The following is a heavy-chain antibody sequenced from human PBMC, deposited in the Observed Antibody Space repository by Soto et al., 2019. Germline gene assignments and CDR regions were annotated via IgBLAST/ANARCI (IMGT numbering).Heavy chain of an antibody. CDR3: VREAYIGYGHAIDH. V-gene: IGHV4-59*01. CDR1: GVTISTYY. D-gene: IGHD5-12*01. CDR2: NYHSGTT. J-gene: IGHJ4*02. Sequence: SATLSLTCAVSGVTISTYYWSWIRQPPGKGLEWIGYNYHSGTTNYNPSLKRRVTISVDTSKNQFSLRLTSVPAADTAIYYCVREAYIGYGHAIDHWGQGTLVTVSS.